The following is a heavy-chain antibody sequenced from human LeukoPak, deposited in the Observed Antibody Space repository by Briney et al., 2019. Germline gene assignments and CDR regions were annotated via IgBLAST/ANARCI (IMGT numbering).Heavy chain of an antibody. J-gene: IGHJ6*02. CDR2: IYYSGST. D-gene: IGHD2-2*01. Sequence: SETLSLTCTVSGGSISSGGYYWSWIRQHPGKGLEWIGYIYYSGSTYYNPSLKSRVTISVDTSKNQFSLKLSSVTAADTAVYYCARRVVDYYYYYGMDVWGQGTTVTVSS. CDR3: ARRVVDYYYYYGMDV. V-gene: IGHV4-31*03. CDR1: GGSISSGGYY.